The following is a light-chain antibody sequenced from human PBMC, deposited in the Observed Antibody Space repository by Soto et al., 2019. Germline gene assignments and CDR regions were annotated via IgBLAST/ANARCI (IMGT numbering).Light chain of an antibody. CDR2: DVS. CDR3: SSYTSSSPYVV. J-gene: IGLJ2*01. Sequence: QSALTQPASVSGSPGQSITISCTGTSSDVGNYNYVSWYQQHPGKAPKLMIYDVSNRPSGVSNRFSGSKSGNTASLTISGLQAEDEADYYSSSYTSSSPYVVFGGGTNLTVL. CDR1: SSDVGNYNY. V-gene: IGLV2-14*01.